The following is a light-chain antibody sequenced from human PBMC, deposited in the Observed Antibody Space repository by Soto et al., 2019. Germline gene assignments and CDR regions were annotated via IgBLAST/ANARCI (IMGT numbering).Light chain of an antibody. Sequence: QSALTQPASVCGSPGQSITISCTGTSSDVGGYNYVSWYQQHPGKAPKLMIYEVSNRPSGVSNRFSGYKSGNTASLTISGLQAEDEADYYCCSYARSTTFVFGGGTKVTVL. V-gene: IGLV2-14*01. CDR3: CSYARSTTFV. J-gene: IGLJ1*01. CDR1: SSDVGGYNY. CDR2: EVS.